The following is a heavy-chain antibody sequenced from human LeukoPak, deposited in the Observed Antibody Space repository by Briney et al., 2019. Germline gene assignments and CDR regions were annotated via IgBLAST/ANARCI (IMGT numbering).Heavy chain of an antibody. CDR1: GFTFSSYS. CDR3: ARDTLTYSSSWYDY. V-gene: IGHV3-21*01. J-gene: IGHJ4*02. Sequence: PGGSLRLSCAASGFTFSSYSMNWVRQAPGKGLEWVSSISSSSSYIYYADSVKGRFTISRDNAKNSLYLQMNSLRAEDTAVYYCARDTLTYSSSWYDYWGQGTLVTASS. D-gene: IGHD6-13*01. CDR2: ISSSSSYI.